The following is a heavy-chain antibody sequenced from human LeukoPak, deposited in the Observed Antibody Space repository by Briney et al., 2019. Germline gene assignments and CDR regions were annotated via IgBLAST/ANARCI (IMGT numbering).Heavy chain of an antibody. J-gene: IGHJ4*02. CDR2: IDIGSGNT. CDR3: AADPFFTV. Sequence: SVKVSCKATVFTFTDSAVQWVRPARGQRLEWIGWIDIGSGNTNYAQKLQERVPLTRDMSTSTAYMELSTRRSEDTAVYCCAADPFFTVWGQGTLVTVSS. CDR1: VFTFTDSA. V-gene: IGHV1-58*01.